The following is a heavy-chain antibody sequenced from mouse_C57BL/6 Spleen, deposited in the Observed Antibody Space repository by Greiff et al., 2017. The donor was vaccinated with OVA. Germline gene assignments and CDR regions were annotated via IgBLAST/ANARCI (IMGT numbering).Heavy chain of an antibody. CDR2: INPNNGGT. CDR1: GYTFTDYN. Sequence: EVQLQQSGPELVKPGASVKMSCKASGYTFTDYNMHWVKQSHGKSLEWIGYINPNNGGTSYNQKFKGKATLTVNKSSSTAYMELRSLTSEDSAVYYCARTITTVVGNYAMDYWGQGTSVTVSS. J-gene: IGHJ4*01. V-gene: IGHV1-22*01. CDR3: ARTITTVVGNYAMDY. D-gene: IGHD1-1*01.